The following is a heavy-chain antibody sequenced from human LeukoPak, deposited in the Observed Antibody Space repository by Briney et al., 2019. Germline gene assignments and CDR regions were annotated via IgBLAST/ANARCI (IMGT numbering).Heavy chain of an antibody. V-gene: IGHV4-38-2*02. CDR2: IYHSGNT. Sequence: SETLSLTCTVSGYSISTSYYWGWIRQPPGKGLEWIGSIYHSGNTYYNPSLKSRVTISVDTSKNQFSLKLNSVTAADTADCARVPTVTFFDYWGQGTLVTVSS. CDR3: ARVPTVTFFDY. J-gene: IGHJ4*02. CDR1: GYSISTSYY. D-gene: IGHD4-17*01.